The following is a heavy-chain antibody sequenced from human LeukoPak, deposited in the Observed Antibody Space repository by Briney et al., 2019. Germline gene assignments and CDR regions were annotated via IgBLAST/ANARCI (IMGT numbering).Heavy chain of an antibody. D-gene: IGHD5-24*01. V-gene: IGHV3-48*01. CDR2: ISIRSSTI. CDR3: ARERDGYTHDAFDI. CDR1: GFTFSGYS. Sequence: GGSLRPSCAASGFTFSGYSMAWVRQAPGKGLEWVSYISIRSSTIYYADSVKGRFTISRDNAKNSLYVQMNSLRAEDTAVYYCARERDGYTHDAFDIWGQGTMVTVSS. J-gene: IGHJ3*02.